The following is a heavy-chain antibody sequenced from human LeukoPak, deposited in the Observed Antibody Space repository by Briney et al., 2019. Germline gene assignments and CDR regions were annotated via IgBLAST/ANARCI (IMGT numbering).Heavy chain of an antibody. V-gene: IGHV4-59*01. CDR3: ARDRDSSGLRDFDL. CDR1: GGSISSYY. D-gene: IGHD3-22*01. Sequence: SETLSLTCTVSGGSISSYYWSWIRQPPGKGLEWIGYIYYSGNNNYNPSLKSRVSISIDTSKNQFSLQLSSVTAADTAVYYCARDRDSSGLRDFDLWGRGTLVTVSA. CDR2: IYYSGNN. J-gene: IGHJ2*01.